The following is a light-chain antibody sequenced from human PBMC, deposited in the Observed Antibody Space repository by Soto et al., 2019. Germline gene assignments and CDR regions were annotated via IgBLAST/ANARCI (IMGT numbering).Light chain of an antibody. V-gene: IGLV1-47*01. Sequence: QSVRTQPPSASRTPGQRVTISCSGSSSNIGDNYVYWYRQLPGTAPKLLIYRNDQRPSGVPDRFSGSKSGTSASLAISGLRSEDEAHYSCAAWDDSLSGVVFGGGTKVTFL. J-gene: IGLJ2*01. CDR2: RND. CDR3: AAWDDSLSGVV. CDR1: SSNIGDNY.